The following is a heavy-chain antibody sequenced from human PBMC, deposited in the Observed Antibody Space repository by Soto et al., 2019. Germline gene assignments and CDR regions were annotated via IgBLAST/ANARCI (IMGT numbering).Heavy chain of an antibody. J-gene: IGHJ4*02. V-gene: IGHV3-73*01. CDR3: TRLISAAQDY. CDR1: GFVFKDAS. Sequence: EVLLVESGGGLVQPGGSLKLSCAASGFVFKDASIHWVRQVSGKGLEWVGRVRDRAYNYATAYAASVKGRFTISRDDSTNTAYLQMNSLKTEDTAIYYCTRLISAAQDYWCQGTLVTVSS. CDR2: VRDRAYNYAT. D-gene: IGHD3-10*01.